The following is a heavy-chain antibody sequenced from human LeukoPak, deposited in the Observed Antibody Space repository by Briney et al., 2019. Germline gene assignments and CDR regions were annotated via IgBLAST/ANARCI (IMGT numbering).Heavy chain of an antibody. CDR1: GGSISSHY. CDR2: IYYSGST. D-gene: IGHD1-14*01. V-gene: IGHV4-59*11. CDR3: ARGNRDYYYMDV. Sequence: SETLSLTCTVSGGSISSHYWSWIRRPPGKGLEWIGYIYYSGSTNYNPSLKSRVTISVDTSKNQFSLKLSSVTAADTAVYYCARGNRDYYYMDVWGKGTTVTVSS. J-gene: IGHJ6*03.